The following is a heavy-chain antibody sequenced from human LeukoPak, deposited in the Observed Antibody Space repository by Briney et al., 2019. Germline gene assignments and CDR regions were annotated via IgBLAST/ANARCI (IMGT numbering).Heavy chain of an antibody. CDR2: IRYDGSNK. J-gene: IGHJ4*02. Sequence: GGSLRLSCAASGFTFSSYGMHWVRQAPGKGLEWVAFIRYDGSNKYYADSVKGRFTISRDNSKNTLYLQMNSLRAEDTAVYYCARELYYDFWSGPPDYWGQGTLVTVSS. CDR3: ARELYYDFWSGPPDY. D-gene: IGHD3-3*01. CDR1: GFTFSSYG. V-gene: IGHV3-30*02.